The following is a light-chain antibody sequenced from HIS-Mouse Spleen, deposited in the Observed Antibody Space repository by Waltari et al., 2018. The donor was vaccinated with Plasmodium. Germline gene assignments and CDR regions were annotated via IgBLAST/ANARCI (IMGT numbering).Light chain of an antibody. J-gene: IGLJ3*02. CDR2: EDS. V-gene: IGLV3-10*01. CDR3: YSTDSSGNHRV. Sequence: SYELTQPPSVSVSPGQTARITCSGDALPQKYAYWYQQKSGKAPVLVIYEDSKRPPGIPERFSGSSSGTMATLTISGAQVEDEADYYCYSTDSSGNHRVFGGGTKLTVL. CDR1: ALPQKY.